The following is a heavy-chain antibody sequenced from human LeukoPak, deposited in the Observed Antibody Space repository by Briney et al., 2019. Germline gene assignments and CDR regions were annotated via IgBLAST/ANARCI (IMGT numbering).Heavy chain of an antibody. Sequence: PSETLSLTCTVSGGSISGYYWSWIRQPAGKGLEWIGRIYPSGSTNYNPSLKSRVTMSVDTSKNQFSLRLSSVTAADTAVYYCATDCSGSSCYPAGFDYWGQGTLVTVSS. CDR3: ATDCSGSSCYPAGFDY. V-gene: IGHV4-4*07. J-gene: IGHJ4*02. CDR1: GGSISGYY. CDR2: IYPSGST. D-gene: IGHD2-15*01.